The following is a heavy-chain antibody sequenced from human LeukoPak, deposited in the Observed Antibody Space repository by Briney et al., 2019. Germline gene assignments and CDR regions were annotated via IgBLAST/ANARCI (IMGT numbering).Heavy chain of an antibody. CDR2: ISYDGSNK. CDR3: AKDGEQWLVTDGMDV. CDR1: GFTFSSCG. Sequence: GSLRLSCAASGFTFSSCGMHWVRQAPGKGLEWMAVISYDGSNKYYADSVKGRFTISRDNSKNTLYLQMNSLRAEDTAVYYCAKDGEQWLVTDGMDVWGQGTTVTVSS. J-gene: IGHJ6*02. D-gene: IGHD6-19*01. V-gene: IGHV3-30*18.